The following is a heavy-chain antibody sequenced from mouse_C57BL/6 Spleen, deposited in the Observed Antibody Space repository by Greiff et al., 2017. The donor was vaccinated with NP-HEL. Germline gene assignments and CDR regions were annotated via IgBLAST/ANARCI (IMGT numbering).Heavy chain of an antibody. J-gene: IGHJ4*01. CDR2: IDPSDSET. CDR1: GYTFTSYW. Sequence: QVQLKQPGAELVRPGSSVKLSCKASGYTFTSYWMHWVKQRPIQGLEWIGNIDPSDSETHYNQKFKDKATLTVDKSSSTAYMQLSSLTSEDSAVYYCARRTQYYYAMDYWGQGTSVTVSS. CDR3: ARRTQYYYAMDY. V-gene: IGHV1-52*01.